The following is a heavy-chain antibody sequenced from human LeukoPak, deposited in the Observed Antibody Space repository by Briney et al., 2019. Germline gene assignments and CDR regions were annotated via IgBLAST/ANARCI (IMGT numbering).Heavy chain of an antibody. CDR1: GFTFDDYA. CDR2: INWNGGST. D-gene: IGHD6-19*01. J-gene: IGHJ4*02. V-gene: IGHV3-20*01. CDR3: ARNSGWGPPYYFDY. Sequence: GGSLRLSCAASGFTFDDYAMHWVRQAPGKGLEWVSGINWNGGSTGYADSVKGRFTISRDNAKNSLYLQMNSLRAEDTALYHCARNSGWGPPYYFDYWGQGTLVTVSS.